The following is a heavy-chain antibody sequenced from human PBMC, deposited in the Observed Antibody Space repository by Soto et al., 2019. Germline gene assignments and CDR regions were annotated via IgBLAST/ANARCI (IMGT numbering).Heavy chain of an antibody. CDR1: GFSLSTNGVG. Sequence: QITLKESGPMLVNPTQTLTLTCTFSGFSLSTNGVGVGWSRQIRQPPGKALERLALIYWDDDKRYSPSLRSRRAINKDPSKNEVVLTMTNMDPEGTATYYCAHRHFGLRSPWDWGIFDSWGQGTLVTVSS. D-gene: IGHD3-16*01. CDR3: AHRHFGLRSPWDWGIFDS. CDR2: IYWDDDK. V-gene: IGHV2-5*02. J-gene: IGHJ4*02.